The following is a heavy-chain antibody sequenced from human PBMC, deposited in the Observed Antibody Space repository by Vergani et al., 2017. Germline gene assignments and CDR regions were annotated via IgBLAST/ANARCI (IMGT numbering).Heavy chain of an antibody. V-gene: IGHV4-34*01. CDR2: INHSGST. D-gene: IGHD5-18*01. CDR1: GGSFSGYY. J-gene: IGHJ4*02. Sequence: QVQLQQWGAGLLKPSETLSLTCAVYGGSFSGYYWSWIRQPPGKGLEWIGEINHSGSTNYNPSLKSRVTISVDTSKNQFSLKLSSVTAADTAVYYCATSASGYSYGCFDYWGQGTLVTVSS. CDR3: ATSASGYSYGCFDY.